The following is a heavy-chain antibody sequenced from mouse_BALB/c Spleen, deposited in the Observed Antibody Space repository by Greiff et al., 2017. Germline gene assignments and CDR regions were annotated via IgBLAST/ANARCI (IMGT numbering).Heavy chain of an antibody. CDR3: AREFITTVVATDWYFDV. Sequence: EVKLLESGPGLVKPSQSLSLTCTVTGYSITSDYAWNWIRQFPGNKLEWMGYISYSGSTSYNPSLKSRISITRDTSKNQFFLQLNSVTTEDTATYYCAREFITTVVATDWYFDVWGAGTTVTVSS. CDR2: ISYSGST. CDR1: GYSITSDYA. V-gene: IGHV3-2*02. D-gene: IGHD1-1*01. J-gene: IGHJ1*01.